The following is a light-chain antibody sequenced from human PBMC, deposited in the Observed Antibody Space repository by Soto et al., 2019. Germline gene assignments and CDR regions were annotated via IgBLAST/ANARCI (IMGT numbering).Light chain of an antibody. CDR3: AAWDDRLSAYV. CDR1: SSNIGAGYD. V-gene: IGLV1-40*01. Sequence: QSVLTQPPSVSGAPGQRVTVSCTGSSSNIGAGYDVNWYQQYPGRGPKLLIYGNNIRPSGVSDRFSGSKSGTSAFLAISGLRSEDEADYYCAAWDDRLSAYVFGTGTKVTVL. J-gene: IGLJ1*01. CDR2: GNN.